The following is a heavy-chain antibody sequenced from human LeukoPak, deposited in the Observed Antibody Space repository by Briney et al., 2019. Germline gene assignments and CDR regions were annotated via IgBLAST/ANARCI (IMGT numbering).Heavy chain of an antibody. J-gene: IGHJ4*02. V-gene: IGHV3-48*04. CDR3: AKYAGSSALDY. D-gene: IGHD2-2*01. Sequence: GGPLRLSCAASGFTFSSYSMNWVRQAPGKGLEWVSYISTSSGTIYYADSVKGRFTISRDNAKNSLYLQMNSLRAEDTAVYYCAKYAGSSALDYWGQGTLVTVSS. CDR1: GFTFSSYS. CDR2: ISTSSGTI.